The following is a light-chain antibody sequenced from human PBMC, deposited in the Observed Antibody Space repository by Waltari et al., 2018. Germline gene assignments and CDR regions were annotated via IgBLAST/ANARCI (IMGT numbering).Light chain of an antibody. J-gene: IGKJ1*01. CDR3: QQYQSHWT. CDR2: KAS. CDR1: PYIGGR. Sequence: DIQMTQSPSTLSASLADRVNITCRASPYIGGRLAWYQQKPGKAPKLLVYKASSLESGVPSRFSGSGSGTEYTLSISSLEPDDFATYHCQQYQSHWTFGQGTKVEVQ. V-gene: IGKV1-5*03.